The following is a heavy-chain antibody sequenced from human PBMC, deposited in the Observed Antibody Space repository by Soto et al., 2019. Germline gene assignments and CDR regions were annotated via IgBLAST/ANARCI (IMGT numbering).Heavy chain of an antibody. CDR2: IVSSGGGT. V-gene: IGHV3-23*01. CDR1: GFTFSNYA. CDR3: ASSVPGRYCDPSAFDY. J-gene: IGHJ4*02. D-gene: IGHD3-22*01. Sequence: QLLESGGGLVQPGGSLRLSCAASGFTFSNYAMYWVRLAPGKGLEWVSTIVSSGGGTYYAGSVKGRFTISRDNSNITLYLQMNSVGAEDTAVYFCASSVPGRYCDPSAFDYWGQGTLVAVSS.